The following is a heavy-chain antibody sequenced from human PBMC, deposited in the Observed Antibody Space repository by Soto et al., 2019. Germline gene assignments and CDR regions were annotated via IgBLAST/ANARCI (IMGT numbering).Heavy chain of an antibody. D-gene: IGHD3-22*01. J-gene: IGHJ4*01. CDR1: GFSLSTSGMC. Sequence: SGPTLVNPTETLTLTCTFSGFSLSTSGMCVNWIRQPPGQALEWLAVIDWDDDKYYSTSLKTRLTISKDTSKNQVVLTMTNMGPVDTATYYCARGLAYYYDTSGYLDYWGHGTLVTVS. V-gene: IGHV2-70*01. CDR2: IDWDDDK. CDR3: ARGLAYYYDTSGYLDY.